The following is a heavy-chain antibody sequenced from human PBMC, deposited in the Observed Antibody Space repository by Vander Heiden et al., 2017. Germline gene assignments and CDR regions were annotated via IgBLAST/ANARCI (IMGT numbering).Heavy chain of an antibody. CDR3: ARGPLDSGYTYFDS. V-gene: IGHV4-59*01. Sequence: QVQLQGSGPGLVTPSETLSLTCPDSGDSPSNYYWSWIRQSPGKGLEWSGYVQYTGNANYHSSLKSRVTISVDTSKNQFSLRVNSVTAADTAVYYCARGPLDSGYTYFDSWGQGPLVTVSS. D-gene: IGHD6-25*01. CDR1: GDSPSNYY. CDR2: VQYTGNA. J-gene: IGHJ4*02.